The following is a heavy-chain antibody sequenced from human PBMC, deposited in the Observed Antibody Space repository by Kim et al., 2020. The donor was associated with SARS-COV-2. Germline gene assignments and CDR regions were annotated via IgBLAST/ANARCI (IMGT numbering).Heavy chain of an antibody. CDR3: ARGGVAGRGSFDY. Sequence: YAASVKGRFTSCRDNANNTLSLQMNSLRDEDTDLYYCARGGVAGRGSFDYWGQGTLVTVSS. J-gene: IGHJ4*02. V-gene: IGHV3-21*01. D-gene: IGHD6-19*01.